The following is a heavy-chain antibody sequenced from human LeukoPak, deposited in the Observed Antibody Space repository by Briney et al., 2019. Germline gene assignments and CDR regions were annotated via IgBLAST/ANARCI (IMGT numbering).Heavy chain of an antibody. V-gene: IGHV4-59*08. CDR2: IYYSGST. J-gene: IGHJ4*02. CDR1: GGSISSYY. CDR3: ARRKAAGTMDY. Sequence: PSETLSLTCTVSGGSISSYYWSWIRQPPGKGLEWIGYIYYSGSTNYNPSLKSRVTISVDTSKNQFSPKLSSVTAADTAVYYCARRKAAGTMDYWGQGTLVTVSS. D-gene: IGHD6-13*01.